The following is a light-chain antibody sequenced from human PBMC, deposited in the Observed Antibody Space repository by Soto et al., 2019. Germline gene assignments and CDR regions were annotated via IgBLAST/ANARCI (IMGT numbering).Light chain of an antibody. CDR2: GAS. CDR3: QQYGSLPT. Sequence: EIVVAQSPGTLSLSPGDTATLSCTASQSVPARYVAWYQQRPGQVPRLLIFGASHRATGIPDRFSGSGSGTDVTLTISRLEPEDFAVYYCQQYGSLPTFGQGTKLEIK. J-gene: IGKJ2*01. CDR1: QSVPARY. V-gene: IGKV3-20*01.